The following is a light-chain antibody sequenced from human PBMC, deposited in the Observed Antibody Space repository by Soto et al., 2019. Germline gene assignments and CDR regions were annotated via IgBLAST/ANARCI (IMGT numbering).Light chain of an antibody. CDR2: DAS. V-gene: IGKV3-20*01. CDR3: QQYGSSPYT. Sequence: EIVLTQSPGTLSLSPGERATLSCRASQSVSSIYLAWYHQKPGQAPRLLIYDASSRATGIPDRFSGSGSGTDFTLTISRLEPEDFAVYYCQQYGSSPYTFGQGTKLEIK. CDR1: QSVSSIY. J-gene: IGKJ2*01.